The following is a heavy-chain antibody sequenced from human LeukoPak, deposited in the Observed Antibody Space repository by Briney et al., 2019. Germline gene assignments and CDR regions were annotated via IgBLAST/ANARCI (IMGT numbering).Heavy chain of an antibody. CDR1: GYTFTSYG. D-gene: IGHD4-17*01. Sequence: GASVKVSCKASGYTFTSYGISWVRQAPGQGLEWMGWISAYNGNTNYAQKPQGRVTMTTDTSTSTAYMELRSLRSDDTAVYYCARAFPRLHYGDYDPYYYYGMDVWGQGTTVTVSS. J-gene: IGHJ6*02. V-gene: IGHV1-18*01. CDR3: ARAFPRLHYGDYDPYYYYGMDV. CDR2: ISAYNGNT.